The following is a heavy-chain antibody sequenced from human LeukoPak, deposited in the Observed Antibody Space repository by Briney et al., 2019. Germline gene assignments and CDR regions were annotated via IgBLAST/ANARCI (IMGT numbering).Heavy chain of an antibody. Sequence: SETLSLTCAVSGYSISSGHYWGWIRQPPGKGLEWIGSIYHSGSTNYNPSLKSRVTMSVDTSRNELSLKLSSVTAADTAVYYCARGTVIDCWGQGALVTVSS. CDR1: GYSISSGHY. CDR3: ARGTVIDC. D-gene: IGHD4-17*01. CDR2: IYHSGST. V-gene: IGHV4-38-2*01. J-gene: IGHJ4*02.